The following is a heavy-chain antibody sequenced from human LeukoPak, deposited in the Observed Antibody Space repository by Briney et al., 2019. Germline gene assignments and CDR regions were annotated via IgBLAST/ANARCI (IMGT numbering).Heavy chain of an antibody. D-gene: IGHD3-3*01. Sequence: PSETLSLTCTVSGGSIRSSSYYWGWIRQPPGQGLEWIGTIYYTGHTSYNPSLKSRITISIDTSKNEFSLKLTSVTAADTAVYYCARERSGSEIFARSFDIWGQGTMVTVSS. V-gene: IGHV4-39*07. CDR2: IYYTGHT. J-gene: IGHJ3*02. CDR1: GGSIRSSSYY. CDR3: ARERSGSEIFARSFDI.